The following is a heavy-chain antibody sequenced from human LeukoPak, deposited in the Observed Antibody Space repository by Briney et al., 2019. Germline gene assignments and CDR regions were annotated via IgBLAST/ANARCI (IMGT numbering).Heavy chain of an antibody. V-gene: IGHV4-59*12. D-gene: IGHD2-15*01. CDR2: IYYSGST. CDR1: GGSISSYY. J-gene: IGHJ4*02. CDR3: ARGFVAATDY. Sequence: PSETLSLTCTVSGGSISSYYWTWIRQTPGKGLEWIGYIYYSGSTNYNPSLKSRVTISVDTSKNQFSLKLSSVTAADTAVYYCARGFVAATDYWGQGTLVTVSS.